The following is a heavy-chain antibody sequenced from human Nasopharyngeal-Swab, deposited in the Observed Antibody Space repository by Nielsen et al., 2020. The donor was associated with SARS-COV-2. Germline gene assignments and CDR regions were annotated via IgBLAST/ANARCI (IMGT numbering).Heavy chain of an antibody. J-gene: IGHJ4*02. CDR2: IVVGSGNT. CDR1: GFTFTSSA. D-gene: IGHD3-3*01. Sequence: SVKVSCKASGFTFTSSAVQWVRQARGQRFEWIGWIVVGSGNTNYAQKFQERVTITRDMSTSTAYMELSSLRSGDTAVYYCAAGVYYDFWSGYPPLDYWGQGTLVTVSS. CDR3: AAGVYYDFWSGYPPLDY. V-gene: IGHV1-58*01.